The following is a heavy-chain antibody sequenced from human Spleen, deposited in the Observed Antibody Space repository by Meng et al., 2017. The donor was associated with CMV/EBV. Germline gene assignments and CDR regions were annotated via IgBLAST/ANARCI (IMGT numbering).Heavy chain of an antibody. J-gene: IGHJ6*02. CDR3: ARDVFSREARPGGHFYGMNV. CDR1: GGTFSNYA. Sequence: SVKVSCKASGGTFSNYAISWVRKAPGQGLEWLGGVMPIFAAADYAQKFQGRLTITADESARTVYLELSSLRSEDTAVYFCARDVFSREARPGGHFYGMNVWGQGSPVTVSS. D-gene: IGHD6-6*01. CDR2: VMPIFAAA. V-gene: IGHV1-69*13.